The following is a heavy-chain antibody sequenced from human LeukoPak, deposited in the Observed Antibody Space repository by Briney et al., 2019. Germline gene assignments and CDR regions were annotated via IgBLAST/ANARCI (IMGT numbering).Heavy chain of an antibody. Sequence: PGGSLRLSCAASGFTFSSYWMHWVRQAPGKGLVWVSRINSDGSSATYADSVKGRFTISRDNAKNTLYLQMNSLRAEDTAVYYCARDRATAMFDYWAQGTLVTVSP. J-gene: IGHJ4*02. CDR2: INSDGSSA. CDR1: GFTFSSYW. D-gene: IGHD5-18*01. CDR3: ARDRATAMFDY. V-gene: IGHV3-74*01.